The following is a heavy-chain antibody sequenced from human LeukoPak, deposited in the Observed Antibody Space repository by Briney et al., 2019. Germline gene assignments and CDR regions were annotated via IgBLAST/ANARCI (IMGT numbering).Heavy chain of an antibody. D-gene: IGHD3-3*01. Sequence: ASVKVSCEASGYTFTSYDINWVRQATGQGLEWMGWMNPNSGNTGYAQKFQGRVTMTRNTSISTAYMELSSLRSEDTAVYYCARGPTSYDFWSSYWGYSYYYYMDVWGKGTTVTVSS. CDR2: MNPNSGNT. V-gene: IGHV1-8*01. CDR1: GYTFTSYD. J-gene: IGHJ6*03. CDR3: ARGPTSYDFWSSYWGYSYYYYMDV.